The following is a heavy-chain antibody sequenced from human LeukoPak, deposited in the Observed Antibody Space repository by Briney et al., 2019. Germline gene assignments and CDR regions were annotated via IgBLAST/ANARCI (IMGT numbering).Heavy chain of an antibody. CDR2: ISYDGSNK. CDR3: AKAHSTSYSLYYYYYGMDV. CDR1: GFTFSSYG. Sequence: GGSLRLSCAASGFTFSSYGMHWVRQAPGKGLEWVAVISYDGSNKYYADSVKGRFTISRDNSKNTLYLQMNSLRAEDTAVYYCAKAHSTSYSLYYYYYGMDVWGQGTTVTVSS. J-gene: IGHJ6*02. V-gene: IGHV3-30*18. D-gene: IGHD2-2*01.